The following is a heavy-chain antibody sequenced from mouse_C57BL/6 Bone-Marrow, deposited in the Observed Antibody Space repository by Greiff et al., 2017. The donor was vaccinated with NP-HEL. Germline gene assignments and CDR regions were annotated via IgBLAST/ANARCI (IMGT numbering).Heavy chain of an antibody. Sequence: EVKLVESGGDLVKPGGSLKLSCAASGFTFSSYGMSWVRQTPDKRLEWVATISSGGSYTYYPDSVKGRFTISRDNAKTTLYLQMSILKSEATAMYSCTRHYYSNYFDYWGQGTTLTVSS. J-gene: IGHJ2*01. D-gene: IGHD2-5*01. CDR1: GFTFSSYG. CDR2: ISSGGSYT. CDR3: TRHYYSNYFDY. V-gene: IGHV5-6*01.